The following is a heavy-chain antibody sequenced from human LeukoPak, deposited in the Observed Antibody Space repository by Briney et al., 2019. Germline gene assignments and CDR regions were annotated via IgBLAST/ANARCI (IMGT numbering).Heavy chain of an antibody. CDR1: GGSISSYY. Sequence: PSETLSLTCTVSGGSISSYYWSWIRQPAGKGLEWIGRIYTSGSTNYNPSLKSRVTMSVDTSKNQFSLKLSSVTAADTAVYYCARDFQYYDFWSSNALWGDAFDIWGQGTMVTVSS. V-gene: IGHV4-4*07. CDR2: IYTSGST. D-gene: IGHD3-3*01. CDR3: ARDFQYYDFWSSNALWGDAFDI. J-gene: IGHJ3*02.